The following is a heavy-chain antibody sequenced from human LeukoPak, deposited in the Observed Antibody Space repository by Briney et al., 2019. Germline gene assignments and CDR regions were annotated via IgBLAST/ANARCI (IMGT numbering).Heavy chain of an antibody. D-gene: IGHD1-7*01. Sequence: PGGTLRLSCAASRFSFSSYGMSWVRQAPGKGLEWVANIKYDGSEKYCIDSVKGRFTISRDNAKSSVYLQMTSLRAEDTGIYYCARGTTGGYWGQGTLVTVSS. CDR3: ARGTTGGY. V-gene: IGHV3-7*03. J-gene: IGHJ4*02. CDR1: RFSFSSYG. CDR2: IKYDGSEK.